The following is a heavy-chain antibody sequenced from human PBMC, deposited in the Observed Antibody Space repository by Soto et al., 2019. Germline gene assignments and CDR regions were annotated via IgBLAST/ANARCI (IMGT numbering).Heavy chain of an antibody. CDR3: AADTPGFGQGEFEY. Sequence: GGSLRLSCAASGFTFVSAWMNWVRQAPGKGLEWVGHVKNGGTTDYAAPVKGRFTISRDDSQNMVYLQMSRLKTEDTAVYYCAADTPGFGQGEFEYWGQGAQVTVS. V-gene: IGHV3-15*01. CDR2: VKNGGTT. J-gene: IGHJ4*02. CDR1: GFTFVSAW. D-gene: IGHD2-15*01.